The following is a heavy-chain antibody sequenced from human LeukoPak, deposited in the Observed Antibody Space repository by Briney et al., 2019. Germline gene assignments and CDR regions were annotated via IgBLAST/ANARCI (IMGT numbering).Heavy chain of an antibody. J-gene: IGHJ4*02. V-gene: IGHV1-24*01. CDR2: FDPEDGET. Sequence: ASVKVSCKVSGYTLTELSMHWVRRAPGKGLEWMGGFDPEDGETIYAQKFQGRVTMTEDTSTDTAYMELSSLRSEDTAVYYCATDVEGLTMIVDWGQGTLVTVSS. CDR1: GYTLTELS. CDR3: ATDVEGLTMIVD. D-gene: IGHD3-22*01.